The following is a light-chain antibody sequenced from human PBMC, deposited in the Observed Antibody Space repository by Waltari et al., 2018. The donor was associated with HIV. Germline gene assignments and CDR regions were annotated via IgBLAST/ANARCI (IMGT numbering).Light chain of an antibody. Sequence: DIQMTQSPSSLSASVGDRVTITCRGSQTISSYLNWYQQKPGKATMLLIYGASTLHSGVPSRFSGSGSGTDFTLTISSLQPEDFATYYCQQSYSTPRTFGQGTKLEIK. CDR3: QQSYSTPRT. J-gene: IGKJ2*01. CDR1: QTISSY. V-gene: IGKV1-39*01. CDR2: GAS.